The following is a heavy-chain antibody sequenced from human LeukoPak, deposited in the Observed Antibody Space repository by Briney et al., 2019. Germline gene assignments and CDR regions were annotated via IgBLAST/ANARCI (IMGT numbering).Heavy chain of an antibody. CDR3: ARHSLIGTTPFDY. CDR1: GYSFISFY. D-gene: IGHD1-20*01. J-gene: IGHJ4*02. V-gene: IGHV1-46*01. Sequence: ASVKISCKASGYSFISFYIHWVRQAPGQGLEWMGVINPSGGSTAYAQQFQGRVTMTRDTSTSTVYMELSSLRSEDTAVYYCARHSLIGTTPFDYWGQGTLVTVSS. CDR2: INPSGGST.